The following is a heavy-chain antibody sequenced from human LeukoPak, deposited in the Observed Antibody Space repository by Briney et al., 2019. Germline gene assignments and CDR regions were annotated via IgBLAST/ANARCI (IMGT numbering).Heavy chain of an antibody. J-gene: IGHJ3*02. CDR1: GFTFSNAW. Sequence: KPGGSLRLSCAASGFTFSNAWMSWVRQAPGKGLEWVGRIKSKTDGGTTDYAAPVKGRLTISRDDSKNTLYLQMNSLKTEDTAVYYCTTDPWIQLWDDAFDIWGQGTMVTVSS. CDR2: IKSKTDGGTT. V-gene: IGHV3-15*01. CDR3: TTDPWIQLWDDAFDI. D-gene: IGHD5-18*01.